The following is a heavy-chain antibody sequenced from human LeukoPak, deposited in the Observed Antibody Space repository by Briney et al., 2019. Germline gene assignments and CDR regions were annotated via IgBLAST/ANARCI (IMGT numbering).Heavy chain of an antibody. CDR3: ARDLRSRITMVRGVNWFDP. CDR1: GFTFSSYA. D-gene: IGHD3-10*01. J-gene: IGHJ5*02. V-gene: IGHV3-30-3*01. CDR2: ISYDGSKK. Sequence: PGRSLRLSCAASGFTFSSYAMHWVRPAPGTGLGWVGVISYDGSKKYYADAVKGRFTISRDNSKNTLYLQMNSLRAEDTAVYYCARDLRSRITMVRGVNWFDPSGQGTLVTVSS.